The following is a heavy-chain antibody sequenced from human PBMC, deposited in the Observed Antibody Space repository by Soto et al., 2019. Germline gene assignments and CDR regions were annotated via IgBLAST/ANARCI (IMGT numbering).Heavy chain of an antibody. Sequence: QVQLQQWGAGLLKPSETLSLTCAVSGGSFSGYYWSWIRQPPGKGLEWIGEINHSGSTNYNPSLKSRVTISVDTSKNQFSLRLSSVNDADTAVYYCARVGCSGGSCSQTRQTQKGAFDIWGQGTIVHVSS. CDR2: INHSGST. CDR3: ARVGCSGGSCSQTRQTQKGAFDI. CDR1: GGSFSGYY. D-gene: IGHD2-15*01. J-gene: IGHJ3*02. V-gene: IGHV4-34*01.